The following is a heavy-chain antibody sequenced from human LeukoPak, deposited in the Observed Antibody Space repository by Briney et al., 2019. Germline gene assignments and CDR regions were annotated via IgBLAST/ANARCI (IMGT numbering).Heavy chain of an antibody. D-gene: IGHD5-18*01. CDR3: ARAGYSHGRGYFDY. J-gene: IGHJ4*02. CDR2: VYSGGDT. V-gene: IGHV3-53*01. Sequence: GGSLRLSCVGSGFIVSNNYMSWVRQAPGKGLEWVSLVYSGGDTYYADFVMGRFTISRDKSKNTLFLQMNNLRAEDTAVYYCARAGYSHGRGYFDYWDQGTLVTVSS. CDR1: GFIVSNNY.